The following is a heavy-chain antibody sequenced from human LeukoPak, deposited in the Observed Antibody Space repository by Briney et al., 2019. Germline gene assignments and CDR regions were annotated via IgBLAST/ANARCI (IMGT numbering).Heavy chain of an antibody. CDR3: ARDTDTALDV. V-gene: IGHV3-72*01. Sequence: GGSLRLSCVASGFALSDHYMDWVRQAPGKGLEWISRTKNRANSHITQYAASVNGRFIASRDDSKNSLFLQMNSLKAEDTAVYYCARDTDTALDVWGQGTTVTVSS. J-gene: IGHJ6*02. CDR1: GFALSDHY. CDR2: TKNRANSHIT.